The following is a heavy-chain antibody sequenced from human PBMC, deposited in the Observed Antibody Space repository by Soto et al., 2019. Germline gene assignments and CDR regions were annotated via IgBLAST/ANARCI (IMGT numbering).Heavy chain of an antibody. CDR1: GFTFSSYG. D-gene: IGHD5-18*01. J-gene: IGHJ6*02. V-gene: IGHV3-30*18. CDR2: ISYDGSKE. CDR3: AKDLLLWSKDYYYYGMDV. Sequence: QVQLVESGGGVVQPGRSLRLCCAASGFTFSSYGMHWVRQAPGKGLEWVAVISYDGSKEFYADAVKGRFTISRDNSKNTLYLQMNSLRAEDTAVYYCAKDLLLWSKDYYYYGMDVWGQGTTVTVSS.